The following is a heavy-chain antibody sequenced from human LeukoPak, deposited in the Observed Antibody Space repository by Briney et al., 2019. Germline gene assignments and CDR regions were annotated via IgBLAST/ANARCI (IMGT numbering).Heavy chain of an antibody. J-gene: IGHJ2*01. CDR2: IYYSGST. CDR3: ASTPLYSGSYQWELRDWYFDL. V-gene: IGHV4-59*01. CDR1: GGSISSYY. D-gene: IGHD1-26*01. Sequence: SETLSLTCTVSGGSISSYYWSWIRQPPGKGLEWIGYIYYSGSTNYNPSLKSRVTISVDTSKNQFSLKLSSVTAADTAVYYCASTPLYSGSYQWELRDWYFDLWGRGTLVTVSS.